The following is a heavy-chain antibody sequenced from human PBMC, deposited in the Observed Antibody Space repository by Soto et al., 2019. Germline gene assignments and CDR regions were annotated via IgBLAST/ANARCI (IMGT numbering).Heavy chain of an antibody. CDR2: TYYRSNWYT. CDR3: ARLIGNSWLDS. D-gene: IGHD2-8*01. Sequence: LQAQSITCVISGGSDSSNSGTWDCIRQSPSRGLEWLGRTYYRSNWYTDYAVSVKGRITISPDTSNNQLSLQLNSVTPDDTAVYYCARLIGNSWLDSWGQGTLVTVSS. CDR1: GGSDSSNSGT. J-gene: IGHJ5*01. V-gene: IGHV6-1*01.